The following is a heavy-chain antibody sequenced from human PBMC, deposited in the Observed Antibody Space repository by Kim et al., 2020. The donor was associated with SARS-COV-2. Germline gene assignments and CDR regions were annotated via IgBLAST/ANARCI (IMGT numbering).Heavy chain of an antibody. D-gene: IGHD3-10*01. V-gene: IGHV3-23*01. Sequence: VMDRFTISTDNSKNTPYLQMSSLRAEDTAVYYCAKDLMVRGVITHDAFDIWGQGTIVTVSS. J-gene: IGHJ3*02. CDR3: AKDLMVRGVITHDAFDI.